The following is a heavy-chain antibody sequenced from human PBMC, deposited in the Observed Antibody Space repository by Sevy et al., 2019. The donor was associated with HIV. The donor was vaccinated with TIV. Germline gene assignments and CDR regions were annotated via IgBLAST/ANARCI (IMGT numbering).Heavy chain of an antibody. CDR2: IYHSGST. D-gene: IGHD3-22*01. J-gene: IGHJ4*02. CDR3: ARDGAYYQSSGYYLDY. V-gene: IGHV4-38-2*02. Sequence: SETLSLTCVVSGYSISSGYYWGWIRQPPGKGLEWIGSIYHSGSTHYNPSLKSRVTISVDTSKNQFSLKMSSVTAADTAVDYCARDGAYYQSSGYYLDYWGQGTRVTVSS. CDR1: GYSISSGYY.